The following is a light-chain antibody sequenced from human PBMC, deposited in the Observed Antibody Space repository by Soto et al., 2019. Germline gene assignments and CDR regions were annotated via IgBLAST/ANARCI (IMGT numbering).Light chain of an antibody. CDR1: SSDVGGYNY. V-gene: IGLV2-14*01. Sequence: QSALTQPASVSGSPGQSITISCTGTSSDVGGYNYVSWYQQHPGKAPKLMIYDVSNRPSGVSNRFSGSKSGNTASLTIAGLQAADEADYYCSSYTSSSTLEGYVFGTGTKLTVL. J-gene: IGLJ1*01. CDR2: DVS. CDR3: SSYTSSSTLEGYV.